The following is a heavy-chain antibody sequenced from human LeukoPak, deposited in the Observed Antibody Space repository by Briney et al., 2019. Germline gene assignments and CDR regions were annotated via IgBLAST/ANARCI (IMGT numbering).Heavy chain of an antibody. Sequence: GGSLRLSCSASGFTFSSYAMHWVRQAPGPGLEYFSAISSNGVSTSYADSVKGRFTIYRDNSKSTLYLQMSSLRAEDTAVYYCVKLGCSGGSRYRAGVYWGQGTLVTVSS. J-gene: IGHJ4*02. CDR1: GFTFSSYA. CDR2: ISSNGVST. V-gene: IGHV3-64D*06. D-gene: IGHD2-15*01. CDR3: VKLGCSGGSRYRAGVY.